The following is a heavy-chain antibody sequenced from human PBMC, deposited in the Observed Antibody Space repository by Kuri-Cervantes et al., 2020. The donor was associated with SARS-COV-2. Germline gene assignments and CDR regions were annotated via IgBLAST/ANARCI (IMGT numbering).Heavy chain of an antibody. CDR1: GFTFSSYA. J-gene: IGHJ3*01. V-gene: IGHV3-30-3*01. Sequence: LSLTCAASGFTFSSYAMHWVRQAPGKGLEWVAVISYDGSNKYDADSVKGRFTISRDNSKNTLYLQMNSLRAEDTAVYYCARELGSCGWNDAFDFWGQGTMVTVSS. CDR2: ISYDGSNK. D-gene: IGHD6-19*01. CDR3: ARELGSCGWNDAFDF.